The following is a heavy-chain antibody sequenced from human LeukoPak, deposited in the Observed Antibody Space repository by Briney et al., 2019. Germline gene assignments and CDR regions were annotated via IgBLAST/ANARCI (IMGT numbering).Heavy chain of an antibody. D-gene: IGHD3-10*01. CDR1: GFTFSSYS. Sequence: GGSLRLSCAASGFTFSSYSMNWVRQAPGKWLEWVSSITSSSSYIYYADSVRGRFTISRDNAKNSLYLQMNSLRAEDTAVYYCAREAKKYYYGTGMADPWGQGTLVTVSS. CDR2: ITSSSSYI. J-gene: IGHJ5*02. V-gene: IGHV3-21*01. CDR3: AREAKKYYYGTGMADP.